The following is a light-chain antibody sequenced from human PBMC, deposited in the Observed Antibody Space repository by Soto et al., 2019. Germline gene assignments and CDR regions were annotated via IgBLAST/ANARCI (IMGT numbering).Light chain of an antibody. Sequence: QSVLTQPASVSGSPGQSISISCTGSTTDVGGYNYVSWYQQHPGKAPKLLIYDVNVRPSGVSDRFSGSKSGNAAALTISGLQAEDEADYYCGSYTSSSTLVLGTGTKVTVL. J-gene: IGLJ1*01. CDR1: TTDVGGYNY. CDR2: DVN. V-gene: IGLV2-14*03. CDR3: GSYTSSSTLV.